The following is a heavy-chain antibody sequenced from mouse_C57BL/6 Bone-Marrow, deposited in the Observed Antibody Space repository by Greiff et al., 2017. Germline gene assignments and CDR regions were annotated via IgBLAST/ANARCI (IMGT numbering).Heavy chain of an antibody. CDR3: AKLTGYYFDY. Sequence: EVMLVESGTVLARPGASVKMSCKTSGYTFTSSWMHWVKQRPGQGLEWIGAIYPGNSDTSYNQKFKGKATLTADKSSSTAYMELRSLTSEDSAVYFCAKLTGYYFDYWGQGTTLTVSS. V-gene: IGHV1-5*01. J-gene: IGHJ2*01. CDR2: IYPGNSDT. CDR1: GYTFTSSW. D-gene: IGHD4-1*01.